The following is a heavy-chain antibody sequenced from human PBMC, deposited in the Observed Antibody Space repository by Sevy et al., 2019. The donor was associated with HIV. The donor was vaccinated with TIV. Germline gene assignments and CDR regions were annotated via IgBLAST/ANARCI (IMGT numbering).Heavy chain of an antibody. D-gene: IGHD6-19*01. V-gene: IGHV3-74*01. CDR3: ARGPLGAVAFNWFDP. CDR1: GFTFSSYW. J-gene: IGHJ5*02. CDR2: INSDGTGT. Sequence: GGSLRLSCAASGFTFSSYWMHWVRQAPGKGLVWVSRINSDGTGTNYADSVKGRFTISRDNAKNTLYLQMNSLRAEDTAVYYYARGPLGAVAFNWFDPWGQGTLVTVSS.